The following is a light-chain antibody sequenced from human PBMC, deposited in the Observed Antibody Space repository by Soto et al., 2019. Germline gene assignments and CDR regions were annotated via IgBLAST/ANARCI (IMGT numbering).Light chain of an antibody. CDR3: QQSYRSPGA. Sequence: DIHLTQSPSSLSASVGDSVTITCRSSQNINKYLNWYEHRPGKAPKLLIYAASSLQTGVPTRFSGAGAGTFFTLTISNLQLEDVASYYCQQSYRSPGAFGRGTKVEI. CDR2: AAS. V-gene: IGKV1-39*01. J-gene: IGKJ1*01. CDR1: QNINKY.